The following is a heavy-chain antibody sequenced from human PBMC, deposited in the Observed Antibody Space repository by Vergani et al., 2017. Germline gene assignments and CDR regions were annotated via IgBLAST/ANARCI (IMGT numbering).Heavy chain of an antibody. CDR2: INPNSGGT. CDR1: GYTFTGYY. J-gene: IGHJ4*02. D-gene: IGHD3-22*01. CDR3: AREERDPYYYDSSGYRY. Sequence: QVQLVQSGAEVKKPGASVKVSCKASGYTFTGYYMHWVRQAPGKGLEWMEWINPNSGGTNYAQKFQGWVTMTRDTSISTAYMELSRLRSDDTAVYYCAREERDPYYYDSSGYRYWGQGTLVTVSS. V-gene: IGHV1-2*04.